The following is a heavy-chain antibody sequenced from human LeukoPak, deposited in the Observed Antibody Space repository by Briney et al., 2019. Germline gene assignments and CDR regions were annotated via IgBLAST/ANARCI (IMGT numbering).Heavy chain of an antibody. J-gene: IGHJ4*02. D-gene: IGHD3-9*01. CDR2: ISWNSGSI. Sequence: GGSLRLSCAASGFTFSNYAMRWVRQAPGKGLEWVSGISWNSGSIGYADSVKGRFTISRDNAKNSLYLQMNSLRAEDTALYYCAKSNDILTGRFDYWGQGTLVTVSS. CDR1: GFTFSNYA. V-gene: IGHV3-9*01. CDR3: AKSNDILTGRFDY.